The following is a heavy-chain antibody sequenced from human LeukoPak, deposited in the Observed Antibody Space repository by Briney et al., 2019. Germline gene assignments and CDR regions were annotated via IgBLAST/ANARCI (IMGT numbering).Heavy chain of an antibody. D-gene: IGHD3-22*01. J-gene: IGHJ2*01. CDR1: GYTFTSYD. Sequence: ASVKVSCKASGYTFTSYDINWVRQATGQGLEWMGWMNPNSGNTGYAQKFQGRVTMTRNTSISTAYMELSSLRSEDTAVYYCARGAPDYYDSSGHQYWYFDLWGRGTLVTVSS. CDR3: ARGAPDYYDSSGHQYWYFDL. CDR2: MNPNSGNT. V-gene: IGHV1-8*01.